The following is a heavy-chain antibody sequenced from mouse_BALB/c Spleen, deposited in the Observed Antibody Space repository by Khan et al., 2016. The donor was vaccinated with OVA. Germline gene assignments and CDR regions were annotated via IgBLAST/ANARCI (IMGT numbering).Heavy chain of an antibody. J-gene: IGHJ1*01. CDR3: ASMKPYWYFDR. V-gene: IGHV9-3-1*01. Sequence: QIQLVQSGPELKKPGETVKISCKASGYTFTNYGMNWVKQAPGKGLKWMGWINTYTGEPTYADDFKGRFAFSLETSASTAYLQLNTLTNEDTAKYFCASMKPYWYFDRWGPGTTVNVSS. CDR1: GYTFTNYG. CDR2: INTYTGEP.